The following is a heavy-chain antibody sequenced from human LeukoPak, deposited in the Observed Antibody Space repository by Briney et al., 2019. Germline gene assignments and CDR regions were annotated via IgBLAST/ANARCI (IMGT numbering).Heavy chain of an antibody. V-gene: IGHV1-2*02. J-gene: IGHJ5*02. CDR2: INPNSGGT. D-gene: IGHD2-21*01. Sequence: ASVKVSCKTSGYSFTDYYMHWVRQAPGQGLEWMGWINPNSGGTSSAQKFQGRVTMTRDTSITTVYMEVSWLTPDDTAIYYCARADRLHGGPYLIGPWGQGTLVTVSS. CDR1: GYSFTDYY. CDR3: ARADRLHGGPYLIGP.